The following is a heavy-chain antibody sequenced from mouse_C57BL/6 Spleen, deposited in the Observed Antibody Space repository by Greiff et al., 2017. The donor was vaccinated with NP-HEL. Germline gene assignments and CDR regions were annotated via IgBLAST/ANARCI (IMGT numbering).Heavy chain of an antibody. D-gene: IGHD2-5*01. CDR2: IRLKSDNYAT. J-gene: IGHJ3*01. CDR1: GFTFSNYW. Sequence: EVKVEESGGGLVQPGGSMKLSCVASGFTFSNYWMNWVRQSPEKGLEWVAQIRLKSDNYATHYAESVKGRFTISRDDSKSSVYLQMNNLRAEDTGIYYCTNSNLPFAYWGQGTLVTVSA. V-gene: IGHV6-3*01. CDR3: TNSNLPFAY.